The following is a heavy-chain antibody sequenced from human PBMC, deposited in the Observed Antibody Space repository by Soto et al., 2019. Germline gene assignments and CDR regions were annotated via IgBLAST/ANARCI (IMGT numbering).Heavy chain of an antibody. V-gene: IGHV1-46*01. CDR1: GYTFTNYY. D-gene: IGHD6-13*01. Sequence: QVQLVQSGAEVKKPGASVKVSCRASGYTFTNYYIHWVRQAPGQGLEWLAIFNPTSGSTNYAQEFQGRVSLTMGTSTSTVYMELSGLRSEDTAMFYCARDLAAGEHWGQGTLVTVSS. J-gene: IGHJ1*01. CDR2: FNPTSGST. CDR3: ARDLAAGEH.